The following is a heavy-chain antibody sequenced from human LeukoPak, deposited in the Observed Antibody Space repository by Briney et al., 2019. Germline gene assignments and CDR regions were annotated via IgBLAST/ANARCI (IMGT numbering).Heavy chain of an antibody. D-gene: IGHD5-12*01. J-gene: IGHJ4*02. CDR1: GGSFSGYY. CDR3: ASGQGATILGY. V-gene: IGHV4-34*01. CDR2: INHSGST. Sequence: SETLSLTCAVYGGSFSGYYWSWIRQPPGKGLEWIGEINHSGSTNYDPSLKSRVTISVDTSKNQFSLKLSSVTAADTAVYYCASGQGATILGYWGQGTLVTVSS.